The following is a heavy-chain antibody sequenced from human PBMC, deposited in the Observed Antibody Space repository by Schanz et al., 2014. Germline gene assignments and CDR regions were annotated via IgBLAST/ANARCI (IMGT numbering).Heavy chain of an antibody. Sequence: EVQLVESGGGLVKPGGSLRLSCGVSGFTASSHSMNWVRQAPGKGLEWVSSISSRSSHIYYADSVKGRFTVSRDNAKNSVYLQMNGLRVEDTAVYYCARGGFGEVSYFDYWGQGTLVTVSS. CDR1: GFTASSHS. D-gene: IGHD3-10*01. CDR3: ARGGFGEVSYFDY. V-gene: IGHV3-21*02. CDR2: ISSRSSHI. J-gene: IGHJ4*02.